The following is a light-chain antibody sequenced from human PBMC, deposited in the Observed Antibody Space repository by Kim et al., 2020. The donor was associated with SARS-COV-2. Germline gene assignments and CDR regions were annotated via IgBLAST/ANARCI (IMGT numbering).Light chain of an antibody. V-gene: IGLV2-23*02. CDR2: EVS. CDR1: SSDGGSYNL. CDR3: CSYAGSSTWV. J-gene: IGLJ3*02. Sequence: GQEITIACTGTSSDGGSYNLVSWYQQHPGKAPKLMIYEVSKRTSGVSNRFSGSKSGNTASLTISGLQAEDEADYYCCSYAGSSTWVFGGGTQLTVL.